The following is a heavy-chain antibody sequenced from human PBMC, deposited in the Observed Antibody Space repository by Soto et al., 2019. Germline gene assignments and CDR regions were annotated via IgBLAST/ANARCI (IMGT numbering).Heavy chain of an antibody. CDR2: IYYSGST. CDR1: GGSISSGGYY. D-gene: IGHD5-12*01. V-gene: IGHV4-31*03. J-gene: IGHJ4*02. CDR3: ARDLGSGYDLARVDY. Sequence: QVQLQESGPGLVKPSQTLSLTCTVSGGSISSGGYYWSWIRQHPGKGLEWIGYIYYSGSTYYNPSLNSRVTISVDTSKNQFSLKLSSVTAADTAVYYCARDLGSGYDLARVDYWGQGTLVTVSS.